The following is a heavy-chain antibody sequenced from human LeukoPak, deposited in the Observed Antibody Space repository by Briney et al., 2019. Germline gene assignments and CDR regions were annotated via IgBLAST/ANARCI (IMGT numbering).Heavy chain of an antibody. J-gene: IGHJ4*02. CDR2: ISSSSSTI. CDR1: GFTLSYYS. Sequence: PGGSLRLSCAASGFTLSYYSLNWVRQAPGKGLEWVSYISSSSSTIYYADSVRGRFTISRDNAKNSLYLQMNSLRDEDTAVYYCARDSRVLRYFDWLLPFDYWGQGTLVTVSS. V-gene: IGHV3-48*02. D-gene: IGHD3-9*01. CDR3: ARDSRVLRYFDWLLPFDY.